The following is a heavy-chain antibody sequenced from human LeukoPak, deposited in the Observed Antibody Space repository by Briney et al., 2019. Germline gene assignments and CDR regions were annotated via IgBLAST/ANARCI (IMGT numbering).Heavy chain of an antibody. Sequence: ASVKVSCKASGYIFTGYYMHWVRQAPGQGLEWMGWINPNSGGTNYAQKFQGRVTMTRDTSISTAYMELSRLRSDDTAVYYCARDSSRVRASAFDIWGQGTMVTVSS. CDR2: INPNSGGT. CDR3: ARDSSRVRASAFDI. J-gene: IGHJ3*02. V-gene: IGHV1-2*02. D-gene: IGHD3-10*01. CDR1: GYIFTGYY.